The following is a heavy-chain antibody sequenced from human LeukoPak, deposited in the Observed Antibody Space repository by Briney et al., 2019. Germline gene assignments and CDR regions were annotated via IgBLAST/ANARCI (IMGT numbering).Heavy chain of an antibody. D-gene: IGHD6-19*01. CDR1: GFTFSSYE. V-gene: IGHV3-48*03. J-gene: IGHJ4*02. Sequence: SGGSLRLSCAASGFTFSSYEMNWVRQAPGKGLEWVSYISSSSSTIYYADSVKGRFTISRDNAKNSLYLQMNSLRAEDTALYYCAREGRGAVATFDYWGQGTLVTVSS. CDR3: AREGRGAVATFDY. CDR2: ISSSSSTI.